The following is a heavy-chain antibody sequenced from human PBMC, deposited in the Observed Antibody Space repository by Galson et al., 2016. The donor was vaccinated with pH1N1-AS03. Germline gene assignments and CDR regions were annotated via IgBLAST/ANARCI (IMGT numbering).Heavy chain of an antibody. CDR2: INDSGEAT. V-gene: IGHV3-23*01. CDR1: GFTFSSHV. Sequence: SLRLSCAASGFTFSSHVMAWVRQAPGEGLEWISSINDSGEATYYAESVKGRFTISRDNTDNTLYLQMDSLRAEDTAIYYCAKDRLTSLVVQGGFDHWGQGSLVTVSS. CDR3: AKDRLTSLVVQGGFDH. J-gene: IGHJ4*02. D-gene: IGHD3-16*01.